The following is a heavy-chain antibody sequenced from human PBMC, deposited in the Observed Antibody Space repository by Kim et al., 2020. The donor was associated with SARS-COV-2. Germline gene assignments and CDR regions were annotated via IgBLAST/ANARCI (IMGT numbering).Heavy chain of an antibody. CDR1: GGSISSDY. Sequence: SETLSLTCTVSGGSISSDYWSWIRQPPGKGLEWIGYIYYSGSTNYNPSLKSRVTISVDTSKNQFSLKLRSVTAADTAVYYCARLRFSESGSGSTVYYYY. V-gene: IGHV4-59*08. J-gene: IGHJ6*01. CDR2: IYYSGST. CDR3: ARLRFSESGSGSTVYYYY. D-gene: IGHD3-10*01.